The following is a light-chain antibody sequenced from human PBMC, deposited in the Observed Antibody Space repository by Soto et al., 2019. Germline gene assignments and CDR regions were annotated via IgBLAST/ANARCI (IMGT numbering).Light chain of an antibody. V-gene: IGKV1-5*03. J-gene: IGKJ1*01. CDR3: QHYNSYSEA. CDR2: KAS. Sequence: IQLTQSPSSLSSSVGDRVTITCRASQTISSWLAWYQQKPGKAPKLLIYKASTLKSGVPSRFSGSGSGTDFTLTISSLKPDDFETYYCQHYNSYSEAFGQGTKVDIK. CDR1: QTISSW.